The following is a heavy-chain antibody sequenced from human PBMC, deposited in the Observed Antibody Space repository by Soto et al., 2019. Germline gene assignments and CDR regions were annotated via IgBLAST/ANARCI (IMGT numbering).Heavy chain of an antibody. Sequence: GGSLRLSCAASGFTFSSYEMNWVRQAPGKGLEWVSSMNGGGGSTYYADSVQGRFTISRDNSKNTLYLQMNSLRAEDTAVYYCARNQQLVYFDYWGQGTLVTVSS. J-gene: IGHJ4*02. CDR2: MNGGGGST. CDR1: GFTFSSYE. D-gene: IGHD6-13*01. V-gene: IGHV3-23*01. CDR3: ARNQQLVYFDY.